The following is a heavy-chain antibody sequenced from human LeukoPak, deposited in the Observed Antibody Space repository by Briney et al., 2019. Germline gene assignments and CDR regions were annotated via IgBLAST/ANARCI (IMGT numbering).Heavy chain of an antibody. CDR1: GFTFSNHG. D-gene: IGHD5-24*01. V-gene: IGHV3-33*01. CDR2: IWYDGSNK. Sequence: GRSLRLSCAASGFTFSNHGMHWVRQAPGKGLEWVALIWYDGSNKEYAESVKGRFTIYRDNSKNTLYLQMNSLRAEDTAVYYCARGFSYNHFDYWGQGTLVTVSS. CDR3: ARGFSYNHFDY. J-gene: IGHJ4*02.